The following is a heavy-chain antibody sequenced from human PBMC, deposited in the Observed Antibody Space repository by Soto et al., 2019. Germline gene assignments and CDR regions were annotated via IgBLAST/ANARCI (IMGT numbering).Heavy chain of an antibody. CDR3: AKRSYATRVSGDAFDL. CDR1: GFTFSSYG. D-gene: IGHD3-16*01. V-gene: IGHV3-30*18. CDR2: ISYDGSNK. J-gene: IGHJ3*01. Sequence: QVQLVESGGGVVQPGRSLRLSCAASGFTFSSYGMHWVRQAPGKGLEWVAVISYDGSNKYYAHSVKGRFTISRDNSKKPLYLQMNGLRAEDTAVYYCAKRSYATRVSGDAFDLWGKATMVTVSS.